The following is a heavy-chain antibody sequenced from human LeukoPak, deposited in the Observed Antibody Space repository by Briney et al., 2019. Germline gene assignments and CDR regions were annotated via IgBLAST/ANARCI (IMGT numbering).Heavy chain of an antibody. Sequence: PSETLSLTCTVSGGSISSYYWSWIRQPPGKGLEWIGYIYYSGSTNYNPSLKSRVTISVDTSKNQFSLKLSSVTAADTAVYYCARGGQLWHDFDYWGQGTLVTVSS. J-gene: IGHJ4*02. D-gene: IGHD5-18*01. V-gene: IGHV4-59*01. CDR3: ARGGQLWHDFDY. CDR1: GGSISSYY. CDR2: IYYSGST.